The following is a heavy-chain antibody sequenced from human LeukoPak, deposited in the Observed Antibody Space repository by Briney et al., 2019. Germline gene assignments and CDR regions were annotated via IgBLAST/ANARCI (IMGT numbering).Heavy chain of an antibody. CDR3: AGYCSGGSCHVIDY. CDR2: ISSSSSYI. D-gene: IGHD2-15*01. CDR1: GFTFSSYS. V-gene: IGHV3-21*01. Sequence: PGGSLRLSCAASGFTFSSYSMNWVRQAPGKGLEWVSSISSSSSYIYYADSVKGRFTISRDNAKNSLYLQMNSLRAEDTAVYYCAGYCSGGSCHVIDYWGQGTLVTVSS. J-gene: IGHJ4*02.